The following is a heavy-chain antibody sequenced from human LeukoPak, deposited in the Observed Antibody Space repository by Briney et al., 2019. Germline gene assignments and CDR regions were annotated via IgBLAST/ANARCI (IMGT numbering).Heavy chain of an antibody. J-gene: IGHJ4*02. CDR2: IYSSDNT. Sequence: HPGGSLRLSCAASGFTVSSNYMSWVRQAPGKGLEWVSVIYSSDNTNYADSVKGRFPISRHNSKNTLYLQMNSLRAEDTAVYYCATGSFRSSLGGYFDYWGQGTLVTVSS. CDR3: ATGSFRSSLGGYFDY. D-gene: IGHD6-6*01. V-gene: IGHV3-53*04. CDR1: GFTVSSNY.